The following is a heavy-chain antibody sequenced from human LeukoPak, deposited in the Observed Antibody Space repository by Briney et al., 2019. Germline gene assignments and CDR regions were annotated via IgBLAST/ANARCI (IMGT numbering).Heavy chain of an antibody. V-gene: IGHV3-23*01. Sequence: GGSLRLSCVASGFTFSSYGMSWVRQAPGKGLEWVSAISGSGGSTYYADSVKGRFTISRDNSKNTLYLQMNSLRAEDTAVYYCAKELWFGELLYFDYWGQGSLVTVSS. D-gene: IGHD3-10*01. CDR3: AKELWFGELLYFDY. CDR1: GFTFSSYG. CDR2: ISGSGGST. J-gene: IGHJ4*02.